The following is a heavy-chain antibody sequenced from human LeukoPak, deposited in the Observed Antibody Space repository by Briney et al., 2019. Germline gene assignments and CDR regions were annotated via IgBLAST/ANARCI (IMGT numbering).Heavy chain of an antibody. CDR2: IKPDGSEK. CDR3: ARGSMAVAGSYEY. CDR1: GITFGSYW. J-gene: IGHJ4*02. Sequence: PGGSLRLSCAASGITFGSYWMAWVRQAPGKGLECVANIKPDGSEKHYVDSVEGRFTISRDNAKNSLFLEMNSLRAEDTAVYYCARGSMAVAGSYEYWGQGTLVTVSS. D-gene: IGHD6-19*01. V-gene: IGHV3-7*05.